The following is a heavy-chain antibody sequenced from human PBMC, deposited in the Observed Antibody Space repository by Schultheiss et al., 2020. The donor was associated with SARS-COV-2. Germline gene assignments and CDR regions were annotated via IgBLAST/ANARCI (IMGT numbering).Heavy chain of an antibody. V-gene: IGHV3-30*18. CDR1: GYTFTSYA. J-gene: IGHJ6*02. CDR2: TSSDGSNR. Sequence: SCKASGYTFTSYAMHWVRQAPGKGLEWVAVTSSDGSNRYYADSVKGRFTISRDNSKNTLYLQMNNLRVEDTGVYYCAKVRRDWNWGTTYYYYGMDVWGPGTTVTVSS. D-gene: IGHD1-7*01. CDR3: AKVRRDWNWGTTYYYYGMDV.